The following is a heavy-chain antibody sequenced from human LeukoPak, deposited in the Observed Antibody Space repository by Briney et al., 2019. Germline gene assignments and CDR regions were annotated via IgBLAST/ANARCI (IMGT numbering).Heavy chain of an antibody. CDR3: AKTQWKVGATDYFDY. Sequence: PGGPLRLSCAPSGFPFKNYAMTCVPQAPGKGLEWVANINDNGGQRQYADSVKGRFTISRDNSKNTVFLQVDSLGAEDTAVYYCAKTQWKVGATDYFDYWGQGILVTVSS. J-gene: IGHJ4*02. D-gene: IGHD1-26*01. V-gene: IGHV3-23*01. CDR1: GFPFKNYA. CDR2: INDNGGQR.